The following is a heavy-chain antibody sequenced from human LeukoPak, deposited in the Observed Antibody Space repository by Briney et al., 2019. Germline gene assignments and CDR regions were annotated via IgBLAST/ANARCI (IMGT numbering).Heavy chain of an antibody. V-gene: IGHV1-8*01. J-gene: IGHJ6*02. CDR3: ARGIKPIPVRSSYYYYGMDV. D-gene: IGHD4-17*01. CDR1: GYTFTSYD. Sequence: ASVKVSCKASGYTFTSYDINWVRQATGQGLEWMGWMNPNSGNTGYAQKFQGRVTMTRNTSISTAYMELSSLRSEDTAVYYCARGIKPIPVRSSYYYYGMDVWGQGTTVTVSS. CDR2: MNPNSGNT.